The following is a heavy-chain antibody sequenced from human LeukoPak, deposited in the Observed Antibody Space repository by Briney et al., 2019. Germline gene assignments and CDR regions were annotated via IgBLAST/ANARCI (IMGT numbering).Heavy chain of an antibody. CDR2: IYPGDSDT. CDR3: ARFYGHYGSGNEFDP. D-gene: IGHD3-10*01. Sequence: GASLKISCQGSGYSFTSYWIGWVRPLPGKGLEWMGIIYPGDSDTRYSPSFQGQVTISADKSISTAYLQWSSLKASDTAMYYCARFYGHYGSGNEFDPWGQGTLVTVSS. V-gene: IGHV5-51*01. CDR1: GYSFTSYW. J-gene: IGHJ5*02.